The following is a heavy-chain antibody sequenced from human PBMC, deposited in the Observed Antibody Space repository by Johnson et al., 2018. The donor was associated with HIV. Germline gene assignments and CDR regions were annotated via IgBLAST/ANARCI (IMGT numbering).Heavy chain of an antibody. V-gene: IGHV3-66*01. CDR1: GFTFDDYG. J-gene: IGHJ3*02. CDR3: ARSGYSGGFI. Sequence: VQLVESGGGVVRPGGSLRLSCAASGFTFDDYGMSWVRQAPGKGLEWVSVIFSGGSTYYADSVKGRFTISRDNSKNTLYLQMNSLRAEDTAVYYCARSGYSGGFIWGQGTMVTVSS. D-gene: IGHD1-26*01. CDR2: IFSGGST.